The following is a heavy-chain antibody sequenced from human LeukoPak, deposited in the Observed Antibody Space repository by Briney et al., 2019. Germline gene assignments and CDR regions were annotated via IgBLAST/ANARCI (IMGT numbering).Heavy chain of an antibody. CDR2: IYTSGST. V-gene: IGHV4-4*07. D-gene: IGHD6-13*01. CDR1: GGSISSYY. CDR3: ARDKGQYSSSWPWFDP. J-gene: IGHJ5*02. Sequence: SETLSLTCTVSGGSISSYYWSWIRQPAGKGLEWIGRIYTSGSTNYNPSLKSRVTMSVDTSKSQFSLKLSSVTAADTAVYYCARDKGQYSSSWPWFDPWGQGTLVTVSS.